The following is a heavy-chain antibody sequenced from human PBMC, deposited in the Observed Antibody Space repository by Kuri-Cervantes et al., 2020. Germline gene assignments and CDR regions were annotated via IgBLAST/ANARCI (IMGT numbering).Heavy chain of an antibody. Sequence: ASVKVSCKASGYTFTSYDINWVRQATGQGLEWMGWMNPNSGNTGYAQKFQGRVTMTRDTSISTAYMELSRLRSDDTAVYYCARGKSITMVRGVKGAFDPWGRGTLVTVSS. CDR1: GYTFTSYD. J-gene: IGHJ5*02. CDR2: MNPNSGNT. V-gene: IGHV1-8*01. CDR3: ARGKSITMVRGVKGAFDP. D-gene: IGHD3-10*01.